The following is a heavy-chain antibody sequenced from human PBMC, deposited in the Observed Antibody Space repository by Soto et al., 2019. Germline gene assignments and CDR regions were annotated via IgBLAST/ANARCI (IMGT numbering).Heavy chain of an antibody. CDR1: GFTFTNAW. CDR3: TTDSYSTIIIVRFDY. Sequence: GVSLRLSCAASGFTFTNAWINWVRKAPGKGLEWVGRIKSKTDGGTTDYAEPVKGRFAISRDDSNNMVYLQMNSLKIEDTAVYYCTTDSYSTIIIVRFDYWGHGTLVTVSS. J-gene: IGHJ4*01. V-gene: IGHV3-15*07. CDR2: IKSKTDGGTT. D-gene: IGHD3-22*01.